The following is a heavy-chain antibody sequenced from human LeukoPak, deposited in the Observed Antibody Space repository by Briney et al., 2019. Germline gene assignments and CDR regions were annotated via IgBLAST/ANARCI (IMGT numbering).Heavy chain of an antibody. Sequence: GGSLRLSCAASGFSGSSNYMSWFRHDPGKGLECVSVNYSVGSTYYADSVKGRFTISRDNSKNTLYLQMNTLRAENTAVYYCARCLLKGACYFDYWGQGTLVTVSS. CDR3: ARCLLKGACYFDY. V-gene: IGHV3-53*01. CDR2: NYSVGST. J-gene: IGHJ4*02. CDR1: GFSGSSNY. D-gene: IGHD2-15*01.